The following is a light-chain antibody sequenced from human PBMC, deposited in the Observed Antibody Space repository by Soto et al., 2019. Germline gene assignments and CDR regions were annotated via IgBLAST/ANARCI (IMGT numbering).Light chain of an antibody. CDR1: QSVSRN. Sequence: EIVMTQFPATLSVSPGERATLSCRASQSVSRNLAWYQQKPGQAPRLLIYGASTRATGFPARFSGSGSGTEFTLTISSLQSEDFAVYYCQQYNNWPRTFGQGTKVDIK. V-gene: IGKV3-15*01. CDR3: QQYNNWPRT. CDR2: GAS. J-gene: IGKJ1*01.